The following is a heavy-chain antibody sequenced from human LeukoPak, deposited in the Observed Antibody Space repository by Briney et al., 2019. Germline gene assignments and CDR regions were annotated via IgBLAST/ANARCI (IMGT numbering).Heavy chain of an antibody. CDR3: ARRERDGYSNYDY. J-gene: IGHJ4*02. D-gene: IGHD5-24*01. CDR2: IYPGDSDT. Sequence: GESLKISCKGSGYSFTTYWIAWVRQMPGRGLEWMGIIYPGDSDTRYSPSFQGQVTISADKSSSTAYLQWSSLKASDTAMYYCARRERDGYSNYDYWGQGTLVTVS. V-gene: IGHV5-51*01. CDR1: GYSFTTYW.